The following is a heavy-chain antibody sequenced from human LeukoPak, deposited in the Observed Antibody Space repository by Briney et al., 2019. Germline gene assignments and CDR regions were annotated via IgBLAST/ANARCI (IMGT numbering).Heavy chain of an antibody. J-gene: IGHJ4*02. V-gene: IGHV4-38-2*02. CDR1: GYSISSGYY. CDR3: ARESIAARKGFDY. D-gene: IGHD6-6*01. CDR2: IYHSGST. Sequence: SETLSLTCTVSGYSISSGYYWGWIRPPPGKGLEWIGSIYHSGSTYYNPSLKSRVTISVDTSKNQFSLKLSSVTAADTAVYYCARESIAARKGFDYWGQGTLVTVSS.